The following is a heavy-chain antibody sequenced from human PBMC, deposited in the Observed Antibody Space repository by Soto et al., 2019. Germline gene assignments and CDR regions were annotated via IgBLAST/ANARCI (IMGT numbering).Heavy chain of an antibody. J-gene: IGHJ4*02. CDR3: ATESVLRFLEGVFDY. D-gene: IGHD3-3*01. CDR1: GFTFSSYS. V-gene: IGHV3-21*01. Sequence: EVQLVESGGGLVKPGGSLRLSCAASGFTFSSYSMNWVRQAPGKGLEWVSSISSSSSYIYYADSVKGRFTISRDNAKNSLYLQMNRLRAEDTAVYYCATESVLRFLEGVFDYWGQGTLVTVSS. CDR2: ISSSSSYI.